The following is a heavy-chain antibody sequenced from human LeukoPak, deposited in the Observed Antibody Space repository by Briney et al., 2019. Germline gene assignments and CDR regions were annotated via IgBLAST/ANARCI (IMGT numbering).Heavy chain of an antibody. D-gene: IGHD2-2*01. CDR1: GFTFSSYG. V-gene: IGHV3-30*18. CDR3: AKGRLGYCSSTSCYGPDY. CDR2: ISYDGSNK. J-gene: IGHJ4*02. Sequence: PGGSLRLSCAASGFTFSSYGMHWVRQAPGKGLEWVAVISYDGSNKYYVDSVKGRFTFSRDNSKNTLYLQMNSLRAEDTAVYYCAKGRLGYCSSTSCYGPDYWGQGTLVTVSS.